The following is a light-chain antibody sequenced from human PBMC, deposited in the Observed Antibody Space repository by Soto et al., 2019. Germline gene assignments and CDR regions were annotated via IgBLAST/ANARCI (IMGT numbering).Light chain of an antibody. CDR3: GTWDSSLSAPDV. J-gene: IGLJ1*01. CDR2: ENN. CDR1: SSNIGNNY. V-gene: IGLV1-51*02. Sequence: QSVLTQPPSVSAAPGQTVTISCSGSSSNIGNNYVSWYQQLPGTAPKLLIYENNKRPSGIPDRFSGSKSGTSATLGITGLQTGDEADYYCGTWDSSLSAPDVFGTGTKVTVL.